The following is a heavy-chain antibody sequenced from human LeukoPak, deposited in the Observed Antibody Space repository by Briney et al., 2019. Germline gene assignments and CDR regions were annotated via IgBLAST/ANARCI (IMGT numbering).Heavy chain of an antibody. CDR1: GFTFSSYA. CDR3: AKEGGYSGYQWVWFDP. J-gene: IGHJ5*02. Sequence: GGSLRLSCAASGFTFSSYAMSWVRQAPGKGLERVSAIRGSGGSTYYADSVKGRFTISRDNSKNTLYLQMNSLRAEDTAVYYCAKEGGYSGYQWVWFDPWGQGTLVTVSS. D-gene: IGHD5-12*01. CDR2: IRGSGGST. V-gene: IGHV3-23*01.